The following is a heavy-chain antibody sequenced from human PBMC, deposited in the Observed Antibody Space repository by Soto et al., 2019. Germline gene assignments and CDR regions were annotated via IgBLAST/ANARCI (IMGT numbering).Heavy chain of an antibody. V-gene: IGHV3-30-3*01. CDR3: AREWSTSGDLDD. Sequence: QVQLVESGGGVVQPGRSLRLSCAASGFTFSSHSIQWVRQAPGKGLEWVAVISYDGSIKYYADSVKGRFTISRDNSKNTAYLQMNSLRAEDTAVFYCAREWSTSGDLDDWGPGTLVIVSS. D-gene: IGHD3-10*01. CDR1: GFTFSSHS. J-gene: IGHJ4*02. CDR2: ISYDGSIK.